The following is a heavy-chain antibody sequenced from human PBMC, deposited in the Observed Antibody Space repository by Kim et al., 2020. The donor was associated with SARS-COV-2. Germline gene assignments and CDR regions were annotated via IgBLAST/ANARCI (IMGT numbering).Heavy chain of an antibody. J-gene: IGHJ6*02. CDR3: ARGIFRDGFDV. V-gene: IGHV3-74*01. CDR2: ISNDGGVT. CDR1: GFRSSNYY. Sequence: GGSLRLSCAASGFRSSNYYVNWVRQRPGKGLEWVSRISNDGGVTHYADSVRGRFTMSRDSAENTGYLQMNSLSAEDTAVYFCARGIFRDGFDVWGQGTTVSFSS. D-gene: IGHD2-15*01.